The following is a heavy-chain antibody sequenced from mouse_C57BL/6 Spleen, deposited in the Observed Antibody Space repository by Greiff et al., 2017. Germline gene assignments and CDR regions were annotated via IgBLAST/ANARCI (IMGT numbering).Heavy chain of an antibody. CDR2: ISSGGSYT. D-gene: IGHD4-1*01. J-gene: IGHJ2*01. Sequence: EVMLVESGGDLVKPGGSLKLSCAASGFTFSSYGMSWVRQTPDKRLEWVATISSGGSYTYYPDSVKGRFTISRDNAKTTLYLQMSSLKSEDTAMYYCARHLTGFFDYWGQGTTLTVSS. CDR3: ARHLTGFFDY. V-gene: IGHV5-6*02. CDR1: GFTFSSYG.